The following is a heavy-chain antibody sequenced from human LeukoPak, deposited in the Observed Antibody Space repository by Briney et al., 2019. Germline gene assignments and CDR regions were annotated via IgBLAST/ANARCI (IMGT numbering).Heavy chain of an antibody. V-gene: IGHV1-69*04. CDR2: ITPLLGIS. D-gene: IGHD2-8*01. CDR1: GYSFTDYY. Sequence: GASVKVSCKASGYSFTDYYMHWVRQAPGQGLEWMGRITPLLGISNYAQNFQGRLTITTDSSTSTAYMELSSLRSEDTALYYCARDGFLGKYCTNDICSNYYGVDVWGQGTTVTVSS. CDR3: ARDGFLGKYCTNDICSNYYGVDV. J-gene: IGHJ6*02.